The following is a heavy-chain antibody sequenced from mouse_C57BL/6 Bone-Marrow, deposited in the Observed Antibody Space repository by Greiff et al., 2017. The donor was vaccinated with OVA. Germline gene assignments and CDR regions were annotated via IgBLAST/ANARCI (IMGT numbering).Heavy chain of an antibody. J-gene: IGHJ3*01. CDR3: ARADYEFAY. CDR2: IDPSDSYT. V-gene: IGHV1-69*01. D-gene: IGHD2-4*01. CDR1: GYTFTSYW. Sequence: QVQLQQPGAELVMPGASVKLSCKASGYTFTSYWMHWVKPRPGQGLEWIGEIDPSDSYTNYNQKFKGKSTLTVDKSSSTAYMQLSSLTSEDSAVYYCARADYEFAYWGQGTLVTVSA.